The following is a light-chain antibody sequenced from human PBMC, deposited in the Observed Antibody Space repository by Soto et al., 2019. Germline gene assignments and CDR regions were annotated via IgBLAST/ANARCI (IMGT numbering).Light chain of an antibody. V-gene: IGLV1-44*01. Sequence: QLVLTQPPSASGTPGQRVTISCSGSSSNIGSNTVNWYQQLPGTAPKLLIYSNNQRPSGVPDRFSGSKSGTSASLAISGLQSEDEADYYCAAWDDSLKGGVFGGGTKVTVL. CDR1: SSNIGSNT. J-gene: IGLJ2*01. CDR3: AAWDDSLKGGV. CDR2: SNN.